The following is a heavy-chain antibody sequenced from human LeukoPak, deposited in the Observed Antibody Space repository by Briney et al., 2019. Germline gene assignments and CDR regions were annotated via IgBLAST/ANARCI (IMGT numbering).Heavy chain of an antibody. CDR1: GYTFTSYY. CDR3: ARDRGQHAFDI. J-gene: IGHJ3*02. Sequence: GASVKVSCKTSGYTFTSYYIHWLRKAPGQGFEWLGWSDPNSGATKYEHFQGRVTMTWDTSIDTAYMELTRLTSDDTAVYYCARDRGQHAFDIWGQGTMVTVSS. D-gene: IGHD1-1*01. V-gene: IGHV1-2*02. CDR2: SDPNSGAT.